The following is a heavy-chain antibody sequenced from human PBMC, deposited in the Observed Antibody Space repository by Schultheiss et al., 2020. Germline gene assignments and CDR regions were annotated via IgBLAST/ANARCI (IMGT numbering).Heavy chain of an antibody. D-gene: IGHD6-19*01. CDR1: GFTFSSYG. Sequence: SLRLSCAASGFTFSSYGMHWVRQAPGKGLEWVAVIWYDGSNKYYADSVKGRFTISRDNAKNSLYLQMNSLRAEDTAVYYCASGRQVAVALERYYYYGMDVWGQGTTVTVSS. CDR2: IWYDGSNK. V-gene: IGHV3-33*03. J-gene: IGHJ6*02. CDR3: ASGRQVAVALERYYYYGMDV.